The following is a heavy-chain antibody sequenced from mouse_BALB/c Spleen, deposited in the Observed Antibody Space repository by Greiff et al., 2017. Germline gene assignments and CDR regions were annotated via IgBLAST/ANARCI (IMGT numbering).Heavy chain of an antibody. CDR2: IYPGSGST. V-gene: IGHV1S22*01. CDR1: GYTFTSYW. J-gene: IGHJ2*01. D-gene: IGHD1-1*01. CDR3: TRAGYYALGDY. Sequence: LQQPGSELVRPGASVKLSCKASGYTFTSYWMHWVKQRHGQGLEWIGNIYPGSGSTNYDEKFKSKGTLTVDTSSSTAYMHLSSLTSEDSAVYYCTRAGYYALGDYWGQGTTLTVSS.